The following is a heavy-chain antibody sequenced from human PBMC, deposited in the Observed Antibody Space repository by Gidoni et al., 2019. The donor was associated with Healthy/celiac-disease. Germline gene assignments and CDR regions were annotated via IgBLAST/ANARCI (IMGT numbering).Heavy chain of an antibody. Sequence: EVQLVESGGGLVQPGGSLRLSCAAYGFTRRTYWMTWVRQAPGKGVEGVANIKRDGSEEYYVDSVEGRFTISRGNAKNALYLQMNSLRAEDTAVYYCARADGVSGVVILDANYYFDYWGQGTLVTVSS. J-gene: IGHJ4*02. D-gene: IGHD3-3*01. CDR1: GFTRRTYW. CDR2: IKRDGSEE. V-gene: IGHV3-7*01. CDR3: ARADGVSGVVILDANYYFDY.